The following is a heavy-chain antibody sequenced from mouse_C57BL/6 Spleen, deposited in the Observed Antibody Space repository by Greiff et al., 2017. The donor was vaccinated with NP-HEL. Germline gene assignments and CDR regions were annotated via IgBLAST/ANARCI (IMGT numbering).Heavy chain of an antibody. CDR3: ARDRARATMITTWDY. V-gene: IGHV5-4*01. Sequence: VQLKESGGGLVKPGGSLKLSCAASGFTFSSYAMSWVRQTPEKRLEWVATISDGGSYTYYPDNVKGRFTISRDNAKNNLYLQMSHLKSEDTAMYYCARDRARATMITTWDYWGQGTTLTVSS. J-gene: IGHJ2*01. CDR1: GFTFSSYA. D-gene: IGHD2-4*01. CDR2: ISDGGSYT.